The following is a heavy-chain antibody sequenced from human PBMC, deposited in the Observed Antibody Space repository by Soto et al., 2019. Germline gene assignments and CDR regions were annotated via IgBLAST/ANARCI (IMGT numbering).Heavy chain of an antibody. V-gene: IGHV1-69*06. CDR2: IIPIFGTA. D-gene: IGHD2-15*01. J-gene: IGHJ6*02. Sequence: QVQLVQSGAEVKKPGSSVKVSCKASGGTFSSYAISWVRQAPGQGLEWMGGIIPIFGTANYAQKFQGRVTITADKSTSTAYMELSSLRSEDTAVYYCARQLGYCSGGSCYGPHYYYGMDVWGQGTTVTVSS. CDR3: ARQLGYCSGGSCYGPHYYYGMDV. CDR1: GGTFSSYA.